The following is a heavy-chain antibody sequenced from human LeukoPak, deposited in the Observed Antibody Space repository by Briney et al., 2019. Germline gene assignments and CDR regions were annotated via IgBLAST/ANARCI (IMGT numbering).Heavy chain of an antibody. CDR1: GYSFTSYW. V-gene: IGHV5-51*01. Sequence: GESLKISCKGSGYSFTSYWIGWVRQMPGKGLEWMGIIYPGDSDTRYSPSFQGQATISADKSISTAYLQWSSLKASDTAMYYCARAMVRGVNLENYFDYWGQGTLVTVSS. CDR2: IYPGDSDT. D-gene: IGHD3-10*01. CDR3: ARAMVRGVNLENYFDY. J-gene: IGHJ4*02.